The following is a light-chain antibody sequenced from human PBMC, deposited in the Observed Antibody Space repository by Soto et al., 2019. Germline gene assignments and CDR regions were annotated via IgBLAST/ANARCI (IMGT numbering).Light chain of an antibody. CDR2: GAS. J-gene: IGKJ1*01. V-gene: IGKV3-20*01. CDR3: QQHGTSPPSWT. CDR1: QSVTSHY. Sequence: PGESATLFCRASQSVTSHYLAWYQQKPGQAPRLLIYGASSRATGIPDRFSGSGSGTDFTLTISRLEPEDFAVYYCQQHGTSPPSWTFGQGPKVEIK.